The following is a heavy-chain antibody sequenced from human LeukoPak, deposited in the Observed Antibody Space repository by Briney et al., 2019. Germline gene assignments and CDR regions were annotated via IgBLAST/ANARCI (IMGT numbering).Heavy chain of an antibody. Sequence: GGSLRLSRAASGFTFSSYAMHWVRQAPGKGLEWVAVISYDGSNKYYADSVKGRFTISRDNSKNTLYLQMNSLRAEDTAVYYCARVPSGWLYPDAFDIWGQGTMVTVSS. V-gene: IGHV3-30-3*01. CDR3: ARVPSGWLYPDAFDI. J-gene: IGHJ3*02. CDR2: ISYDGSNK. CDR1: GFTFSSYA. D-gene: IGHD3-22*01.